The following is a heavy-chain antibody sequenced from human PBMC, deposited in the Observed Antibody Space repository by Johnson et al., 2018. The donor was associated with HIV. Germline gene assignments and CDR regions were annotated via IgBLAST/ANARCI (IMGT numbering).Heavy chain of an antibody. CDR1: EFSFSDYS. CDR3: TKVGGFYNGQYHVALDI. J-gene: IGHJ3*02. V-gene: IGHV3-15*01. Sequence: EVQLVESGGGLVKPGGSLRLSCTASEFSFSDYSLRCIRQAPGKGLEWVGRIKSKTDGGTTDYAAPVKGRFTISRDDSKNTLYLQMNSLRPEDTAVYYCTKVGGFYNGQYHVALDIWGQGTTVSVS. CDR2: IKSKTDGGTT. D-gene: IGHD3-22*01.